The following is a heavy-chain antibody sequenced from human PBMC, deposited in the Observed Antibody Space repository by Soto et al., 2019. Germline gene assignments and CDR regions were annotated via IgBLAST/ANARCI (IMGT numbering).Heavy chain of an antibody. D-gene: IGHD6-13*01. CDR2: ISSSSSTI. CDR1: GFAFSSYS. V-gene: IGHV3-48*02. Sequence: EVQLVQSGGGLVQPGGSLRLSCAASGFAFSSYSMTWVRQAPGKGLEWVSYISSSSSTIYYADSVKGRFTISRDNAKNSLYLQMNSLRDEDAAVYYCARDSEGSVQPFNLLVHPAYDIGGQGTLVTVSS. J-gene: IGHJ3*02. CDR3: ARDSEGSVQPFNLLVHPAYDI.